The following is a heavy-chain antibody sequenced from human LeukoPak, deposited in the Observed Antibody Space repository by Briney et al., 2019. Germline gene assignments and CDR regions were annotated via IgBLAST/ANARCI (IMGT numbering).Heavy chain of an antibody. CDR1: GYRFTGYW. J-gene: IGHJ4*02. D-gene: IGHD3-10*01. CDR3: ARLYGSGSYVADY. CDR2: IYPGDSDT. Sequence: GESLKISCQGSGYRFTGYWIGWVRQTPGKGLEWMGIIYPGDSDTRYSPSFQGQVTISADKSISTAYLQWSSLKASDTAMYYCARLYGSGSYVADYWGQGTLVTVSS. V-gene: IGHV5-51*01.